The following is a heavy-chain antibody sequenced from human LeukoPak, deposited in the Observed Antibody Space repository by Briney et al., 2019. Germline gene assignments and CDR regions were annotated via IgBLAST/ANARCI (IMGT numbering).Heavy chain of an antibody. J-gene: IGHJ5*02. D-gene: IGHD3-3*02. CDR1: GDSVSSNSGS. CDR2: TYYRSKWYN. V-gene: IGHV6-1*01. CDR3: ARLRISITNWFDP. Sequence: SQTLSLTCAISGDSVSSNSGSWHWIRQSPSRGLEWLGRTYYRSKWYNDYAVSVKSRITINPDTSKNQFSLQLNSVTPEDTAVYYCARLRISITNWFDPWGQGTLVTVSS.